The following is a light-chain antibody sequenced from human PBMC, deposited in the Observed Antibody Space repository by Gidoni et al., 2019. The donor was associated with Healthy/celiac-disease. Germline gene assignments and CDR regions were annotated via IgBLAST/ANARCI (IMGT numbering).Light chain of an antibody. CDR3: QAWDSSTAV. Sequence: SYELTQPPSVSVSPGQTASITCSGDKLGDKYAYWYQQKPGQSPVLVIYQDRKRPSGIPERFSGSNSGNTATLTISGTPAMDEADYYCQAWDSSTAVFGGGTKLSVL. CDR2: QDR. J-gene: IGLJ2*01. CDR1: KLGDKY. V-gene: IGLV3-1*01.